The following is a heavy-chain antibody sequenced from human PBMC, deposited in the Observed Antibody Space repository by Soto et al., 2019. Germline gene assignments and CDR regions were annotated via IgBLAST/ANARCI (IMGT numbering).Heavy chain of an antibody. Sequence: PGGSLRLSCAASGFTVSSNYMSWVRQAPGKGLEWVSVIYSGGSTYYADSVKGRFTISRDNSKNTLYLQMNSLRAEDTAIYYCAREMTYCSGGNCYSSYFDFWGQGSLVTVSS. J-gene: IGHJ4*02. CDR3: AREMTYCSGGNCYSSYFDF. V-gene: IGHV3-66*01. D-gene: IGHD2-15*01. CDR2: IYSGGST. CDR1: GFTVSSNY.